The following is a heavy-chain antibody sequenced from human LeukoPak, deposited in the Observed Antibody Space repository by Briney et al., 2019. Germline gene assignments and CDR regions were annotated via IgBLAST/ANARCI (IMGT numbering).Heavy chain of an antibody. V-gene: IGHV3-30*18. D-gene: IGHD3-22*01. Sequence: PGGSLRLSCAASGFTFSSYGMHWVRQAPGKGLEWVAVISYDGSNKYYADSVKGRFTISRDNSKNTLYLQMNSLRAEDTTVNYCAKVSTDGSGSLPDYWGQGTLVTVSS. CDR3: AKVSTDGSGSLPDY. CDR2: ISYDGSNK. J-gene: IGHJ4*02. CDR1: GFTFSSYG.